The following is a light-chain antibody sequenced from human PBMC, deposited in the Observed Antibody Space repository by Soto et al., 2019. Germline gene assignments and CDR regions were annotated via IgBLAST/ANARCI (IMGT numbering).Light chain of an antibody. V-gene: IGKV1-5*01. CDR3: QQYNSYPWT. CDR1: QSISSW. J-gene: IGKJ1*01. CDR2: DAS. Sequence: DIQMTQSPSTLSASVGDRVTITCRASQSISSWLAWYQQKPGKAPKLLIYDASSLASGFPSRFSGSGSGTEFTLTISSLQPDDFATYYCQQYNSYPWTFGQGTKVEIK.